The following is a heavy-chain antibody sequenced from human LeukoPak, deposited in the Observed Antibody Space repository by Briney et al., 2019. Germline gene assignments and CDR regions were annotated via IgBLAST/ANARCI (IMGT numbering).Heavy chain of an antibody. CDR1: GFTVSSNY. CDR3: AKAKGWLQFDIDY. Sequence: GGSLRLSCAASGFTVSSNYMSWVRQAPGKGLEWVSSISSGSSYIYYADSVKGRFTISRDNAKNTLYLQMNSLRAEDTAVYYCAKAKGWLQFDIDYWGQGTLVTVSS. J-gene: IGHJ4*02. V-gene: IGHV3-21*04. CDR2: ISSGSSYI. D-gene: IGHD5-24*01.